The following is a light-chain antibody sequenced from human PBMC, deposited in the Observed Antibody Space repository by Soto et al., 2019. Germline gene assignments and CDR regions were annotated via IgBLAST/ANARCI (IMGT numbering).Light chain of an antibody. J-gene: IGKJ1*01. CDR3: LQQNSNPLT. V-gene: IGKV1-17*01. CDR2: AAS. CDR1: QGIRKD. Sequence: DIQMTQSPSTLSASVGDRVTISCRASQGIRKDLGWYQQKPGKAPKRLIYAASTLQSGVPSRFSGSGSGTEFTRTISSLQPEDFATYYCLQQNSNPLTFGQGTKVEIK.